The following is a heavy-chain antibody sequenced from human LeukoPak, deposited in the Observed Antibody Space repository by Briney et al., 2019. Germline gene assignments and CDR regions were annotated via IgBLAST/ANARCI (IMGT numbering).Heavy chain of an antibody. V-gene: IGHV3-11*01. D-gene: IGHD6-13*01. Sequence: GGSLRLSCAACGFTFSDYYMSWIRQAPGKGLEWVSYISSSGNTIYYADSVKGRFTISRDNAKNSLCLQMNSLRAEDTAVYYCARPKYSSSWQIFDYWGQGTLVTASS. CDR1: GFTFSDYY. CDR2: ISSSGNTI. CDR3: ARPKYSSSWQIFDY. J-gene: IGHJ4*02.